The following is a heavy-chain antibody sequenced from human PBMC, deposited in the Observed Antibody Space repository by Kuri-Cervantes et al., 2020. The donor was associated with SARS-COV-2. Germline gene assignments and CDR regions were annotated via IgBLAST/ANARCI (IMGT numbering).Heavy chain of an antibody. V-gene: IGHV3-73*01. CDR2: VRGKANNYAT. CDR3: TTLIDY. CDR1: GFLFSDSA. Sequence: GGSLRLSCEVSGFLFSDSAIHWVRRASGKGLEWVGRVRGKANNYATAYAASVKGRFTTSRDDSKNMAYLQMNSLKTEDTAVYYCTTLIDYWGQGALVTVSS. J-gene: IGHJ4*02.